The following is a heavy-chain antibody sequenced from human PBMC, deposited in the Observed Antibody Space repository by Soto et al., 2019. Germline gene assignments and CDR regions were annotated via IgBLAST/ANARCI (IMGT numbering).Heavy chain of an antibody. CDR3: ANTPIYEYV. V-gene: IGHV3-23*01. J-gene: IGHJ6*02. CDR2: ISGSGGST. CDR1: GFTFSSYA. D-gene: IGHD3-22*01. Sequence: PGXSLRLSCAASGFTFSSYAMSXVRQAPVKGLEWVSAISGSGGSTYYADSVKGRXTISRDNSKNTLYLQMNSLRAEDTAVYYCANTPIYEYVWGQGTTVTVSS.